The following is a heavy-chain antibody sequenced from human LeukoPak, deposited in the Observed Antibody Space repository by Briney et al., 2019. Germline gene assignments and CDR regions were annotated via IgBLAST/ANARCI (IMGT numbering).Heavy chain of an antibody. CDR1: GGSISSGGYS. CDR2: IYHSGST. J-gene: IGHJ6*02. D-gene: IGHD5-24*01. CDR3: ARGGRWLDPGYYGMDV. Sequence: SETLSLTCAVSGGSISSGGYSWSWIRQPPGKGLEWIGYIYHSGSTYYNPSLKSRVTISVDRSKNQFSLKLSSVTAADTAVYYCARGGRWLDPGYYGMDVWGQGTTVTVSS. V-gene: IGHV4-30-2*01.